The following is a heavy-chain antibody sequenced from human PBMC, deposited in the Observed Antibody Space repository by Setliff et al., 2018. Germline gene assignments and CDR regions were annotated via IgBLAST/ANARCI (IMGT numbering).Heavy chain of an antibody. V-gene: IGHV4-38-2*02. CDR2: IGHTGSI. CDR1: GYSISSGYI. D-gene: IGHD2-21*02. CDR3: ARDLGHGGDSDY. Sequence: SETLSLTCTVSGYSISSGYIWGWIRQPPGKGLEWVGNIGHTGSINYNPSLKSRLIISRDTSKNQVSLKLNSVTATDTAVYYCARDLGHGGDSDYWGQGILVTVSS. J-gene: IGHJ4*02.